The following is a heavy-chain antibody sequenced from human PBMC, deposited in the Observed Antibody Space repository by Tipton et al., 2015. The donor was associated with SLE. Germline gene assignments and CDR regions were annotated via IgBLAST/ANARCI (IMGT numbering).Heavy chain of an antibody. Sequence: TLSLTCAVYGVSFSGYYWSWIRQPPGKGLEWIGEINHSGSTNYNPSLKSRVTISVDTSKNQFSLKLNSVTAADTAVYFCVRGSYYYFDYWGQGALVTVSS. CDR1: GVSFSGYY. CDR2: INHSGST. J-gene: IGHJ4*02. D-gene: IGHD2-21*01. V-gene: IGHV4-34*01. CDR3: VRGSYYYFDY.